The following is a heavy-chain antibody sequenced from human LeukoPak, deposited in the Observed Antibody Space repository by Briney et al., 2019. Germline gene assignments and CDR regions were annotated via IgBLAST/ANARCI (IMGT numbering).Heavy chain of an antibody. CDR3: ARLRRISPTPYYYYYYMDV. V-gene: IGHV4-38-2*02. CDR1: GYSISSGYY. CDR2: IYHSGST. J-gene: IGHJ6*03. Sequence: SETLSLTCTVSGYSISSGYYWGWVRQPPGKGLEWIGSIYHSGSTYYNPSLKSRVTISVDTSKNQFSLKLSSVTAADTAVYYCARLRRISPTPYYYYYYMDVWGKGTTVTISS.